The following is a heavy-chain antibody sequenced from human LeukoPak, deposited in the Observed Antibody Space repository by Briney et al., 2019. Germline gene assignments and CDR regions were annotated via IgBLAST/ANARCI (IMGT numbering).Heavy chain of an antibody. CDR2: ISGYNGKT. CDR1: GYTFTGYY. Sequence: ASVKVSCKASGYTFTGYYMHWVRQAPGQGLEWMGWISGYNGKTKYAQNLQDRVTMTTDTSTTTAYMELRSLGSDDTAVYYCARAGAVVDNWFDPWGQGTLVTVSS. J-gene: IGHJ5*02. D-gene: IGHD2-15*01. V-gene: IGHV1-18*04. CDR3: ARAGAVVDNWFDP.